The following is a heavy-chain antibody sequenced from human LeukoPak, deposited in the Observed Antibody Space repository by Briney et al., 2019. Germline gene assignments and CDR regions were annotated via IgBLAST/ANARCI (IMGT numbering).Heavy chain of an antibody. CDR2: INHSGST. D-gene: IGHD2-2*01. Sequence: PSETLSLTCAVYGGSFSGYYWSWIRQPPGKGLEWIGEINHSGSTNYNPSLKSRVTISVDTSKNQFSLKLSSVTAADTAVYYCARGKRPAAMGGFDYWGQGTLVTVSS. V-gene: IGHV4-34*01. J-gene: IGHJ4*02. CDR3: ARGKRPAAMGGFDY. CDR1: GGSFSGYY.